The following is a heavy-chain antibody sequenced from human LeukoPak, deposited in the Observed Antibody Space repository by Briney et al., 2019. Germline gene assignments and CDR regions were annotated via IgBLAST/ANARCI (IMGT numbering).Heavy chain of an antibody. D-gene: IGHD3-9*01. J-gene: IGHJ4*02. CDR3: ARDFDIMTGYSVFDW. CDR2: MSQDGSHE. CDR1: RFTLSDLV. Sequence: PGKSLRLASAAYRFTLSDLVIYWDRQPPGKGMEWEAVMSQDGSHEEYADSAKGRFTISRENTKKSMYLEMKSLRRDDTAKYYCARDFDIMTGYSVFDWWGEGSLVTVSS. V-gene: IGHV3-30*04.